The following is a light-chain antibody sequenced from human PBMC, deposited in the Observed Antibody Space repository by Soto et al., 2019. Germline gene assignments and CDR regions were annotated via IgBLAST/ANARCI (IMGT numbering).Light chain of an antibody. Sequence: DIQMTQSPSTLSASVGDRVTITCRASQSISSWLAWYQQKPGKAPNLLIYKASSLESGVPSRFSGSGSGTEYPLTVSSLQPDDFATYYCQQYDSYPLTFGGGTKGEIK. CDR2: KAS. CDR3: QQYDSYPLT. V-gene: IGKV1-5*03. CDR1: QSISSW. J-gene: IGKJ4*01.